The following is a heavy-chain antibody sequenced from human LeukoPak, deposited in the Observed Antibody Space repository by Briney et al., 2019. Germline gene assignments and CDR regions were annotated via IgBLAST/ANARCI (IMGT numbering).Heavy chain of an antibody. D-gene: IGHD6-13*01. CDR3: AREVRTYSSRGGFYYYYMDV. CDR1: GGSISSGGYY. J-gene: IGHJ6*03. V-gene: IGHV4-31*03. CDR2: IYYSGST. Sequence: SETLSLTCTVSGGSISSGGYYWSWIRQHPGKGLEWIGYIYYSGSTYYNPSLKSRVTISVDTSKNQFSLKLSSVTAADTAVYYCAREVRTYSSRGGFYYYYMDVWGKGTTVTVSS.